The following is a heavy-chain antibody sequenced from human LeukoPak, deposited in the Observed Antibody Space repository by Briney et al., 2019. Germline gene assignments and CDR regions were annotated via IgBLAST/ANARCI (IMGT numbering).Heavy chain of an antibody. CDR1: GFTFSSYA. D-gene: IGHD6-19*01. CDR3: AKGSYSSGFY. CDR2: ISGSGGST. V-gene: IGHV3-23*01. J-gene: IGHJ4*02. Sequence: PGGSLRLSCAASGFTFSSYALSWVRQAPGKGLEWVSAISGSGGSTYYADSVKGRFTISRDNFKNTLYLQMNSLRAEDTAVYYCAKGSYSSGFYWGQGTLVTVSS.